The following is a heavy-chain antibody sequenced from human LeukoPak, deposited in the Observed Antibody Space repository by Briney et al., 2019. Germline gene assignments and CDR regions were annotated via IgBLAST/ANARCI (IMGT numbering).Heavy chain of an antibody. CDR1: GFTFSDHY. J-gene: IGHJ4*02. CDR3: ARVVSITIFGVVSGSHFDY. CDR2: ISSSSSYT. Sequence: PGGSLRLSCAASGFTFSDHYMSWIRQAPGKGLEWVSYISSSSSYTNYADSVKGRFTISRDNAKNSLYLQMNSLRAEDTAVYYCARVVSITIFGVVSGSHFDYWGQGTLVTVSS. D-gene: IGHD3-3*01. V-gene: IGHV3-11*06.